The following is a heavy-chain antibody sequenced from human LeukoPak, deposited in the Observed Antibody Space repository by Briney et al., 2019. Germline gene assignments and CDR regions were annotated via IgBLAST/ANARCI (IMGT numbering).Heavy chain of an antibody. CDR3: ASSNLQRSGGFDY. CDR1: GGSISSGGYY. Sequence: SETLSLTCTVSGGSISSGGYYWSWIWQPPGKGLEWIGYIYHSGSTYYNPSLKSRVTISVDRSKNQFSLKLSSVTAAVTAVYYCASSNLQRSGGFDYWGQGTLVTVSS. CDR2: IYHSGST. J-gene: IGHJ4*01. D-gene: IGHD1-26*01. V-gene: IGHV4-30-2*01.